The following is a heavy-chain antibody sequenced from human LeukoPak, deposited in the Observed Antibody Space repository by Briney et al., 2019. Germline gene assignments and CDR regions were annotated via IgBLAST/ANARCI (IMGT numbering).Heavy chain of an antibody. CDR2: ISSSSSYI. V-gene: IGHV3-21*01. CDR3: ARGVHYYDSSGYCIVWDY. Sequence: PGGSLRLSCAASGFTFSSYSMNWVRQAPGKGLEWVSSISSSSSYIYYADSVKGRFTISRDNAKNSLYLQMNSLIAEDTAVYYCARGVHYYDSSGYCIVWDYWGQGTLVTVSS. D-gene: IGHD3-22*01. J-gene: IGHJ4*02. CDR1: GFTFSSYS.